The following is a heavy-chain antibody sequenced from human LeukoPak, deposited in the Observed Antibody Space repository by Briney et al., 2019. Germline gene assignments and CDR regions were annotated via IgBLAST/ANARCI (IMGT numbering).Heavy chain of an antibody. CDR1: GFTFSSHG. CDR2: ISYDGSNK. D-gene: IGHD6-19*01. CDR3: AKSQRRLALDY. J-gene: IGHJ4*02. Sequence: PGGSLRLSCAASGFTFSSHGMHWVRQAPGKGLEWVAVISYDGSNKYYADSVKGRFTISRDNSKNTLYLQMNSQGAEDTAVYYCAKSQRRLALDYWGQGTLVTVSS. V-gene: IGHV3-30*18.